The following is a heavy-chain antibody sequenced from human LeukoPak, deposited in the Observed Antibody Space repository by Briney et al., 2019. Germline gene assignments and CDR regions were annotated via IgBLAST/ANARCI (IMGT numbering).Heavy chain of an antibody. Sequence: ASVKVSCKASGYTFSNYYMHWVRQAPGQGLEWMGIINRHGGSTSYAQKLQGRVTMTRDTSTSTVYMELSSLESEDTAVYYCARDSSGYYPSYYFDYWGQGTLVTVSS. V-gene: IGHV1-46*01. CDR1: GYTFSNYY. CDR2: INRHGGST. CDR3: ARDSSGYYPSYYFDY. J-gene: IGHJ4*02. D-gene: IGHD3-22*01.